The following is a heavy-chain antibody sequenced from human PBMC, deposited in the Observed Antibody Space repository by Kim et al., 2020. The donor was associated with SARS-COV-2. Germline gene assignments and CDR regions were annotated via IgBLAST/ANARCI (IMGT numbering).Heavy chain of an antibody. CDR3: GSGWQHFDY. CDR2: ISYDGSNK. D-gene: IGHD6-19*01. Sequence: GGSLRLSCAASGFTFSSYGMHWVRQAPGKGLEWVAVISYDGSNKYYADSVKGRFTISRDNSKNTLYLQMNSLRAEDTAVYYCGSGWQHFDYWGQGTLVTVSS. J-gene: IGHJ4*02. V-gene: IGHV3-30*03. CDR1: GFTFSSYG.